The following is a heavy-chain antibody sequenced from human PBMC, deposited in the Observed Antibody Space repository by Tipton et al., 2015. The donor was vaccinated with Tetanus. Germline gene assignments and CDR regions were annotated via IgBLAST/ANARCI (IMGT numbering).Heavy chain of an antibody. CDR3: ALQRDDETSAWFHP. CDR2: MSYSGST. D-gene: IGHD5-18*01. V-gene: IGHV4-30-4*01. CDR1: GNSITNGGYY. Sequence: TLSLTCSVFGNSITNGGYYWNWIRQPPGKGLQWIGYMSYSGSTHIIPSLRGRVTISLTTSKNSFSLEMHSVTAADTAVYYCALQRDDETSAWFHPWGQGTLVAVSS. J-gene: IGHJ5*02.